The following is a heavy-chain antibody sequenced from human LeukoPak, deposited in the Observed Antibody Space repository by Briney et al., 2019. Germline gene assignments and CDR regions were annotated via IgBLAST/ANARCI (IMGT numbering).Heavy chain of an antibody. V-gene: IGHV3-33*01. Sequence: QSGTSLRPSCAASGFTFSSYGMNWVRQAPGKGLEWVSVIWYDGSKTDYIDSVKGRFTISRGNFKNTVTLRMDSLRAEDTAVYYCTRENGGDGYRGGTFDIWGQGTMVTVSS. J-gene: IGHJ3*02. CDR2: IWYDGSKT. CDR1: GFTFSSYG. D-gene: IGHD5-24*01. CDR3: TRENGGDGYRGGTFDI.